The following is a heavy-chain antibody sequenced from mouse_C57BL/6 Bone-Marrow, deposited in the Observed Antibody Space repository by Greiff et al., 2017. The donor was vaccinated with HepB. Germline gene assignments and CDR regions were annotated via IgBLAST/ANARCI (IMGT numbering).Heavy chain of an antibody. J-gene: IGHJ4*01. CDR1: GFTFSDYG. Sequence: EVQRVESGGGLVQPGGSLKLSCAASGFTFSDYGMAWVRQAPRKGPEWVAFISNLAYSIYYADTVTGRFTISRENAKNTLYLEMSSLRSEDTAMYYCARHLYYYGSTYAMDYWGQGTSVTVSS. D-gene: IGHD1-1*01. CDR3: ARHLYYYGSTYAMDY. CDR2: ISNLAYSI. V-gene: IGHV5-15*01.